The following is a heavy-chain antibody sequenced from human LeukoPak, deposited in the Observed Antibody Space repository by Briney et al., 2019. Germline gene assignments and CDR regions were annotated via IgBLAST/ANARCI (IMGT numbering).Heavy chain of an antibody. D-gene: IGHD5-18*01. Sequence: GASVKVSCKASGYTFTSYGISRVRQAPGQGLEWMGWISAYNGNTNYAQKLQGRVTMTTDTSTSTAYMELRSLRSDDTAVYYCARDMGIQLWLLFDYWGQGTLVTVSS. V-gene: IGHV1-18*01. CDR1: GYTFTSYG. CDR2: ISAYNGNT. J-gene: IGHJ4*02. CDR3: ARDMGIQLWLLFDY.